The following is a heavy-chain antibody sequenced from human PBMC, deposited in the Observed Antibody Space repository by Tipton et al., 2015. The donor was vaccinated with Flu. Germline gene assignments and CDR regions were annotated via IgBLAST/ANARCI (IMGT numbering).Heavy chain of an antibody. CDR2: IFAADSET. D-gene: IGHD3-16*01. Sequence: QLVQSGAEVKKPGESLKISCKGSAFSFPNYWIGWVRQKTGGGLESIGMIFAADSETRYSPSFQGQVTISVDKSINTAYLQWSSLKASDTAIYYCARHKEWGLWDAFDVWGQGTTVIVSS. J-gene: IGHJ3*01. V-gene: IGHV5-51*01. CDR3: ARHKEWGLWDAFDV. CDR1: AFSFPNYW.